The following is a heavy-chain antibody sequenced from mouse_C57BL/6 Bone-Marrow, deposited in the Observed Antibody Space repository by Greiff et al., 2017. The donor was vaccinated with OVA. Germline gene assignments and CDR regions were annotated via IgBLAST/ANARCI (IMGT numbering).Heavy chain of an antibody. D-gene: IGHD1-1*01. CDR1: GFNIKDDY. CDR2: IDPENGDT. CDR3: TTYRYYYGNY. J-gene: IGHJ2*01. Sequence: VQLQQSGAELVRPGASVKLSCTASGFNIKDDYMHWVKQRPEQGLEWIGWIDPENGDTEYASKFQGKATITADTSSNTAYLQLSSLTSEDTAVYYCTTYRYYYGNYWGQGTTLTVSS. V-gene: IGHV14-4*01.